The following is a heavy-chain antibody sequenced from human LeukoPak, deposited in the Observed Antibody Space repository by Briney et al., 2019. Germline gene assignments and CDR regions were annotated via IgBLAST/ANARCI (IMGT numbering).Heavy chain of an antibody. V-gene: IGHV3-74*01. J-gene: IGHJ4*02. Sequence: PGGSLRLSCAASGITFSSYWMHWVRQAPGKGLVWVSRINSNGNNTGYADSVKGRFTISRDNAENTLYLQMSSLRAEDTAVYYCARSSTVTGGRYFDYWGQGTLVTVSS. CDR2: INSNGNNT. D-gene: IGHD4-11*01. CDR1: GITFSSYW. CDR3: ARSSTVTGGRYFDY.